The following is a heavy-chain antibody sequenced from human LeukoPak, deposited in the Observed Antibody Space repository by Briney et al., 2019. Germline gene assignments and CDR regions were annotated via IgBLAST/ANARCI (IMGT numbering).Heavy chain of an antibody. CDR1: GGSISGSSYY. D-gene: IGHD4-17*01. CDR2: IYYSGST. Sequence: SETLSLTCTVSGGSISGSSYYWGWIRQPPGKGLEWIGSIYYSGSTYYNPSLKSRVTISVDTSKNQFSLKLNSVTATDTAVYYCARGISDYGDYVHDYWGQGTLVTVSS. J-gene: IGHJ4*02. CDR3: ARGISDYGDYVHDY. V-gene: IGHV4-39*02.